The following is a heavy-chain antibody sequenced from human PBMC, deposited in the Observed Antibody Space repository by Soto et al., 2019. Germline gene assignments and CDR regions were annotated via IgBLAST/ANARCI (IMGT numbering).Heavy chain of an antibody. Sequence: GGSLRLSCAASGFTFSSYAMSWVRQAPGKGLEWVSAISGSGGSTYYADSVKGRFTISRDNSKNTLYLQMNSLRAEDTAVYYCATPLNYYDSSGYYFSNYLDYWGQGTLVTVSS. V-gene: IGHV3-23*01. CDR2: ISGSGGST. D-gene: IGHD3-22*01. J-gene: IGHJ4*02. CDR1: GFTFSSYA. CDR3: ATPLNYYDSSGYYFSNYLDY.